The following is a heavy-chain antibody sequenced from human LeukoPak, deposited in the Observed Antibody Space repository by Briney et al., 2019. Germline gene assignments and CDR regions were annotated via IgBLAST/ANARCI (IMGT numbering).Heavy chain of an antibody. V-gene: IGHV3-64*02. J-gene: IGHJ2*01. D-gene: IGHD1-26*01. Sequence: QPGGSLRLSCAASGFTFGSYSRHWVRQAPGKGPEFVSVIGGDGLTTFYADSVKDRFTISRDNSKSTLYLEMGSLRAEDMAVYYCAREGGGSGLWYYDLWGRGTLVTVSS. CDR3: AREGGGSGLWYYDL. CDR2: IGGDGLTT. CDR1: GFTFGSYS.